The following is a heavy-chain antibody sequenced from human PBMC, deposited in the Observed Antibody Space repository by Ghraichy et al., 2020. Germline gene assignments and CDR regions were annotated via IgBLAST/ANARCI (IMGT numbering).Heavy chain of an antibody. CDR3: ARGHSWIQLWLPTGADAFDI. CDR2: INHSGST. J-gene: IGHJ3*02. D-gene: IGHD5-18*01. Sequence: SETLSLTCAVYGGSFSGYYWSWIRQPPGKGLEWIGEINHSGSTNYNPSLKSRVTISVDTSKNQFSLKLSSVTAADTAVYYCARGHSWIQLWLPTGADAFDIWGQGTMVTVSS. CDR1: GGSFSGYY. V-gene: IGHV4-34*01.